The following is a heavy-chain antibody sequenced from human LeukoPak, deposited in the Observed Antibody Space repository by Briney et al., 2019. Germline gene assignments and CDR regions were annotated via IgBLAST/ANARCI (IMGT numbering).Heavy chain of an antibody. CDR3: ARDHGSQDSGAWYVFDY. CDR1: GFTFNHYA. V-gene: IGHV3-23*05. Sequence: GVSLRDSCAASGFTFNHYAMSWVRQAPGKGLECVSSINQHGHTFYADSVKGRFTISRDNSKNTVFLQMNSLRADDTAEYFCARDHGSQDSGAWYVFDYWGRGTLVTVSS. CDR2: INQHGHT. J-gene: IGHJ4*02. D-gene: IGHD6-19*01.